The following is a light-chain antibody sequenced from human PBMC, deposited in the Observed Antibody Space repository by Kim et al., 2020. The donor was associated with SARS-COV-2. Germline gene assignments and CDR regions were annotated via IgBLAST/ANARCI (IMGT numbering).Light chain of an antibody. Sequence: ACVGDRVTMTCQPSQDISNYVAWYQQKPGKPPTHLIYAASTLQSGGPSRFSGSGSGTDFTLTISSLQPEDVATYYCQKYDGAPWTFGQGTKVEIK. V-gene: IGKV1-27*01. CDR3: QKYDGAPWT. CDR2: AAS. J-gene: IGKJ1*01. CDR1: QDISNY.